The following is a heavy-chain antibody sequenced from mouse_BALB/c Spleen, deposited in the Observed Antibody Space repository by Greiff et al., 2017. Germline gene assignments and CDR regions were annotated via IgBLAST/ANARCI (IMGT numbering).Heavy chain of an antibody. CDR3: ARKGGYDDAMDY. Sequence: EVKLVESGGGLVKPGGSLKLSCAASGFTFSDYYMYWVRQTPEKRLEWVATISDGGSYTYYPDSVKGRFTISRDNAKNNLYLQMSSLKSEDTAMYYCARKGGYDDAMDYWGQGTSVTVSS. CDR1: GFTFSDYY. V-gene: IGHV5-4*02. J-gene: IGHJ4*01. D-gene: IGHD2-2*01. CDR2: ISDGGSYT.